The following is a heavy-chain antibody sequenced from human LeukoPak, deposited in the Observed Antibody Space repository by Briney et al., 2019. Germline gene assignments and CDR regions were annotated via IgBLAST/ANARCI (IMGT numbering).Heavy chain of an antibody. J-gene: IGHJ6*02. CDR1: GFTLSSHW. CDR3: ASGGKIVAGTYYYYGMDV. Sequence: GGSLRLSCAASGFTLSSHWMHWVRQAPGKGLEWVSYISSSGSTIYYADSVKGRFTISRDNAKNSLYLQMNSLRAEDTAVYYCASGGKIVAGTYYYYGMDVWGQGTTVTVSS. CDR2: ISSSGSTI. D-gene: IGHD6-19*01. V-gene: IGHV3-48*04.